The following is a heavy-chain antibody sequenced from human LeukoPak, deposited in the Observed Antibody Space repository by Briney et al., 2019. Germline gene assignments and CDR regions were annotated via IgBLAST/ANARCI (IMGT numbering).Heavy chain of an antibody. CDR3: TRKLRSKYYFDY. Sequence: GGSLRLSCTASGFTFGDYAMSWVRQAPGKGQEWVGFIRSKAYGGTTEYAASVKGRFTISRDDSKSIAYLQMNSLKTEDTAVYYCTRKLRSKYYFDYWGQGTLVTVSS. V-gene: IGHV3-49*04. CDR2: IRSKAYGGTT. CDR1: GFTFGDYA. J-gene: IGHJ4*02. D-gene: IGHD5-12*01.